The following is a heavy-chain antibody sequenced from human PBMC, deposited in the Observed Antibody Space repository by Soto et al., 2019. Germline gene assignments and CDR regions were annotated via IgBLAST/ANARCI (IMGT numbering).Heavy chain of an antibody. Sequence: SETLSLPCTVSAGSVKSPSHYWSWIRQPPGKGLEWIGNIYYIGTTEYNPSLDNRVTILLDTTENYFSLTLSSVPVADTALYHCARNASGRGWLDSWRKGTMGAVSS. CDR1: AGSVKSPSHY. V-gene: IGHV4-61*03. D-gene: IGHD3-10*01. J-gene: IGHJ5*01. CDR2: IYYIGTT. CDR3: ARNASGRGWLDS.